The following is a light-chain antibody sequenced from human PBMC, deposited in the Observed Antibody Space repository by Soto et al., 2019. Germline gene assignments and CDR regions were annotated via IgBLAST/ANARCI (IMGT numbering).Light chain of an antibody. CDR3: QQYNSWPWT. J-gene: IGKJ1*01. CDR2: DAS. CDR1: QSVSSY. V-gene: IGKV3D-15*01. Sequence: EIVLTHTPPTLSLSPGEKDTLSCRASQSVSSYLAWYQQKPGQAPRLLIYDASNRATGIPARFSGSGSGTEFTLTISSLQSEDSAVYYCQQYNSWPWTFGQGTKVDIK.